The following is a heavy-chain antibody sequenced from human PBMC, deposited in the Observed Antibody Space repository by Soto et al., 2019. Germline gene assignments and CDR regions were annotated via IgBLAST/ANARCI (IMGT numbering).Heavy chain of an antibody. Sequence: GESLKISCKGSGYSFTSYWIGWVRQMPGKGLEWMGIIYPGDSDTRYSPSFQGQVTISADKSISTAYLQWSSLKASDTAMYYCARREAVRRGAAAGTPLFDYWGQGTLVTVSS. CDR1: GYSFTSYW. D-gene: IGHD6-13*01. CDR3: ARREAVRRGAAAGTPLFDY. CDR2: IYPGDSDT. V-gene: IGHV5-51*01. J-gene: IGHJ4*02.